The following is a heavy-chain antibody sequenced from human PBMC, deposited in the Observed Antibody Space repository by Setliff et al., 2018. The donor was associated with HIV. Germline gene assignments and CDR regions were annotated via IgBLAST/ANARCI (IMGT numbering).Heavy chain of an antibody. CDR1: YGSISGHY. J-gene: IGHJ4*02. V-gene: IGHV4-59*11. Sequence: ASETLSLTCTVSYGSISGHYWTWIRQPPGKGLEWIGYIHHSGGTQYNPSLMSRLTMSVDSSKNQFSLSLSSVTAADTAVYYCARLPDINSWPFDYWARRTLVTVSS. D-gene: IGHD6-13*01. CDR3: ARLPDINSWPFDY. CDR2: IHHSGGT.